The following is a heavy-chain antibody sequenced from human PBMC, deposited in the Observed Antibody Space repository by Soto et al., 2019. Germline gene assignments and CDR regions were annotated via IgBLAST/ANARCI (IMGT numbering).Heavy chain of an antibody. D-gene: IGHD2-2*01. V-gene: IGHV3-23*01. J-gene: IGHJ4*02. CDR3: AKQHIVVVPAPCYFDY. CDR2: ISGSGGST. CDR1: GFTFSSYS. Sequence: GGSLRLSCAASGFTFSSYSMNWVRHAPGKGLEWVSAISGSGGSTYYADSVKGRFTISRDNSKNTLYLQMNSLRAEDTAVYYCAKQHIVVVPAPCYFDYWVQGTLVTVSS.